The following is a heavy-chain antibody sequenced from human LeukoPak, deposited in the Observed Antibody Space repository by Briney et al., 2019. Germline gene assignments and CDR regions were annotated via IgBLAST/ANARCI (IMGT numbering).Heavy chain of an antibody. V-gene: IGHV4-61*02. CDR2: IYTSGST. D-gene: IGHD1-1*01. J-gene: IGHJ4*02. CDR1: GGSISSGSYY. CDR3: ARVNWNAFDY. Sequence: SQTLSLTCTVSGGSISSGSYYWSWIRQPAGKGLEWIGRIYTSGSTNYNRSLKSRVTISVDTSKNQFSLKLSSVTAADTAVYYCARVNWNAFDYWGQGTLVTVSS.